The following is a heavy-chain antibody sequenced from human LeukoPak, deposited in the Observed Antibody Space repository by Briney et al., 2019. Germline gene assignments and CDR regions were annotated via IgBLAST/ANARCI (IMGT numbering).Heavy chain of an antibody. V-gene: IGHV3-74*01. CDR2: NNSDGTST. CDR3: ASDHLVGATTPGPYDY. J-gene: IGHJ4*02. CDR1: GFTFSSYW. Sequence: QPGGSLRLSCAASGFTFSSYWMHWVRQAPGKGLVWVSRNNSDGTSTNYADSVKGRFTISRDNAKNTLYLQMNSLRAEDTAVYFCASDHLVGATTPGPYDYWGQGTLVTVSS. D-gene: IGHD1-26*01.